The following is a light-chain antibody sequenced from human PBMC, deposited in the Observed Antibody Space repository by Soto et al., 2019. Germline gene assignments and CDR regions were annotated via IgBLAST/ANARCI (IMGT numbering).Light chain of an antibody. CDR3: HHRHSWPRT. CDR2: QTS. CDR1: QNINTR. Sequence: DIVLTQSPSTLSSFPGDRVTLSCRASQNINTRLAWYQHKPGQAPRLLIYQTSLMAGGIPSRFSDSGSGTDFTLTISGVQPEDFAIYYCHHRHSWPRTFGQGTKVDI. V-gene: IGKV3-11*01. J-gene: IGKJ1*01.